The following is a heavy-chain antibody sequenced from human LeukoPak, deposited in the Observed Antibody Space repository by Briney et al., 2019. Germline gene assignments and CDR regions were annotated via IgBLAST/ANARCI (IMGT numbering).Heavy chain of an antibody. CDR1: GLTSSSYW. CDR2: IKQDGSAK. D-gene: IGHD3-10*01. CDR3: ARDRGGILDF. Sequence: GGPLKLSCAASGLTSSSYWMAWVRQAPGKVLEWVPNIKQDGSAKNYVGSVRGRFTISRDNAKTSLELQINSLRVEDTAVYYCARDRGGILDFWGQGSLVAVCS. V-gene: IGHV3-7*04. J-gene: IGHJ4*02.